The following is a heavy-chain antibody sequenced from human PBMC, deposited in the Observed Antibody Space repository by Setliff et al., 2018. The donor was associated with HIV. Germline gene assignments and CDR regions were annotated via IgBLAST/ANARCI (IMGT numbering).Heavy chain of an antibody. Sequence: GESLKISCTVVGFSIENFDMHWVRQAPGKGLEWVSLLRRDEVGEYYADSVKGRFSISRDRSRNTVPLQMSSLRVEDTAMYYCGNKGGQVWGPGTQVTVSS. CDR2: LRRDEVGE. J-gene: IGHJ1*01. CDR1: GFSIENFD. D-gene: IGHD3-16*01. V-gene: IGHV3-30*02. CDR3: GNKGGQV.